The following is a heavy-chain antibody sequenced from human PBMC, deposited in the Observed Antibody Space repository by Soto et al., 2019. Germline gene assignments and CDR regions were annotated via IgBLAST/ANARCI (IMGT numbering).Heavy chain of an antibody. CDR3: ARAGRSTYYYGSGTHRMDV. CDR1: GGSFSGYY. Sequence: SETLSLTCAVYGGSFSGYYWSWIRQPPGKGLEWIGEINHSGSTNYNPSLKSRVNISVDTSKNQFSLKLSSVTAADTAVYYCARAGRSTYYYGSGTHRMDVWGKGTTVTVSS. V-gene: IGHV4-34*01. J-gene: IGHJ6*04. CDR2: INHSGST. D-gene: IGHD3-10*01.